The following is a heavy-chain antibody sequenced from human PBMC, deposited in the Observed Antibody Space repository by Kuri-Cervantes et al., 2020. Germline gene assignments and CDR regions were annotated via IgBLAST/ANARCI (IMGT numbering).Heavy chain of an antibody. Sequence: SVKVSCKASGGTFSSYAISWVRQAPGQGLEWMGGIIPIFGTANYAQKFQGRVTITADESTSTAYMELSSLRSEDTAVYYCASYTNFWGSYTEYWGQGTLVTVSS. CDR1: GGTFSSYA. CDR2: IIPIFGTA. J-gene: IGHJ4*02. CDR3: ASYTNFWGSYTEY. V-gene: IGHV1-69*13. D-gene: IGHD3-16*01.